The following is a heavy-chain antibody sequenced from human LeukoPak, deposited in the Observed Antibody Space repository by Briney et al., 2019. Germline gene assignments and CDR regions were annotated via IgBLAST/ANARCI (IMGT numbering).Heavy chain of an antibody. CDR1: GGSISSYY. CDR3: ARRYCGGDCYSDY. CDR2: IYYSGST. V-gene: IGHV4-59*08. Sequence: PSETLSLTCTVSGGSISSYYWSWIRQPPGKGLEWIGYIYYSGSTNYNPSLKSRVTISVDTSKNQFSLKLSSVTAADTAVYSCARRYCGGDCYSDYWGQGTLVTVSS. J-gene: IGHJ4*02. D-gene: IGHD2-21*02.